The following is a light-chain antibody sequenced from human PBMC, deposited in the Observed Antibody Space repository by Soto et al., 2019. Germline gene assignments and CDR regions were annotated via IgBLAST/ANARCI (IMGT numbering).Light chain of an antibody. CDR3: QHYGSPGT. Sequence: IVLTQSPGTLSLSAGGRATLSCRASQSVSKNYLAWYQQKPGQAPRLLIYGASNRATGIPDRFSGSGSGTDFTLTISRMEPEDFAVYYCQHYGSPGTFGQGTKVDIK. CDR1: QSVSKNY. V-gene: IGKV3-20*01. J-gene: IGKJ1*01. CDR2: GAS.